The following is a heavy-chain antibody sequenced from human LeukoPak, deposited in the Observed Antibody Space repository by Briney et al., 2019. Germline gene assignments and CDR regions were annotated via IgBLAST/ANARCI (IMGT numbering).Heavy chain of an antibody. D-gene: IGHD2-2*01. J-gene: IGHJ3*02. CDR3: ARGELGYCSSTSCYDWDAFDI. CDR2: INHSGST. Sequence: SETLTLTCAVYGGSFSGYYWNWIRQPPGKGLEWIGEINHSGSTNYNPSLKSRVTISVDTSKNQFSLKLSSVTAADTAVYYCARGELGYCSSTSCYDWDAFDIWGQGTMVTVSS. CDR1: GGSFSGYY. V-gene: IGHV4-34*01.